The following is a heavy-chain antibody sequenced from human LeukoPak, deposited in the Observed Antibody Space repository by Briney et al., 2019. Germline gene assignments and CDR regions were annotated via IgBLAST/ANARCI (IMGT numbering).Heavy chain of an antibody. CDR1: GFTFSSYG. D-gene: IGHD2-15*01. CDR3: ARDCSGGSCYWYYYGMDV. J-gene: IGHJ6*02. Sequence: GGSLRLSCAASGFTFSSYGMHWVRQAPGKGLEWVSYISSSSSTIYYADSVKGRFTISRDNAKNSLYLQMNSLRAEDTAVYYCARDCSGGSCYWYYYGMDVWGQGTTVTVSS. CDR2: ISSSSSTI. V-gene: IGHV3-48*04.